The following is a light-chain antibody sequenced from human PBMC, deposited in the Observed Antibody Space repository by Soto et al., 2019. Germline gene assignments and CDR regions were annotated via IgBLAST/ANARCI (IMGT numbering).Light chain of an antibody. CDR1: QSVSSN. CDR2: GAS. V-gene: IGKV3-15*01. CDR3: QHYGSSPIT. J-gene: IGKJ5*01. Sequence: EIVMTQSPATLSVSPGERATLSCRASQSVSSNLAWYQKKPGQAPRLLIYGASTRATGIPARFSGSGSATEFTLTISSLQSGDFALYYCQHYGSSPITFGQGTRLEIK.